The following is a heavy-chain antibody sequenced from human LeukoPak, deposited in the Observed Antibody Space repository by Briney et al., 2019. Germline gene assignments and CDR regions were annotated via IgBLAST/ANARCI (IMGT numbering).Heavy chain of an antibody. V-gene: IGHV4-34*01. D-gene: IGHD3-9*01. CDR2: INYTGST. J-gene: IGHJ4*02. Sequence: SETLSLTCTVQGGSLSGAYWTWIRQPPGKGLEWIGEINYTGSTNYNPSLKSRVTMSADTPKNQFSLNLTSVTAADTAIYYCARGPVRLARPFDYWGQGTLVTVSS. CDR1: GGSLSGAY. CDR3: ARGPVRLARPFDY.